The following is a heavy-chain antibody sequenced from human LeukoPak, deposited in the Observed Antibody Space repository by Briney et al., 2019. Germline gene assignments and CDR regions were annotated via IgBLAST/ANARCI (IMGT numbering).Heavy chain of an antibody. Sequence: VASVKVSCKASGYTFTSYDINWVRPATGQGLEWMGWMNPNSGNTGYAQKFQGRVTMTRNTSISTAYMELSSLRSEDTAVYYCARVGFRYCSSTSCYNYYYYGMDVWGQGTTVTVSS. CDR1: GYTFTSYD. J-gene: IGHJ6*02. V-gene: IGHV1-8*01. D-gene: IGHD2-2*02. CDR2: MNPNSGNT. CDR3: ARVGFRYCSSTSCYNYYYYGMDV.